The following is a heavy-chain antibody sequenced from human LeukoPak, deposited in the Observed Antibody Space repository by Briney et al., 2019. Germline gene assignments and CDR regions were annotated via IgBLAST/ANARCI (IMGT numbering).Heavy chain of an antibody. CDR3: ARGVPIDY. Sequence: GGSLRLSCAASGFTFSNYAMSWVRQAAGEGLEWVSGISPSSGSTYYADSVKGRFTISTDNAKNTLYLQMNSLRAEDTAVYYCARGVPIDYWGQGTLVTVSS. J-gene: IGHJ4*02. D-gene: IGHD4/OR15-4a*01. CDR2: ISPSSGST. V-gene: IGHV3-23*01. CDR1: GFTFSNYA.